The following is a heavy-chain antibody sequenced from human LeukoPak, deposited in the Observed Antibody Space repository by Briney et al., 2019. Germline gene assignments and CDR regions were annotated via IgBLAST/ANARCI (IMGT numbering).Heavy chain of an antibody. J-gene: IGHJ6*02. Sequence: GGSLRLSCAASGFTFSGSAMHWVRQASGKGLEWVGRIRSKANSYATAYAASVKGRFTISRDDSKNTAYLQMNSLKTEDTAVYYCTRPSLRGYDFWSGYINYGMDVWGQGTTVTVSS. D-gene: IGHD3-3*01. CDR1: GFTFSGSA. CDR2: IRSKANSYAT. V-gene: IGHV3-73*01. CDR3: TRPSLRGYDFWSGYINYGMDV.